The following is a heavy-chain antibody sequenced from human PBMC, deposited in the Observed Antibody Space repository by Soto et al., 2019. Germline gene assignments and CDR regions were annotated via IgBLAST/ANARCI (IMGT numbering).Heavy chain of an antibody. D-gene: IGHD5-12*01. CDR2: IIPIFGTA. J-gene: IGHJ3*02. CDR3: ARDGGDGYNLRQNAFDI. V-gene: IGHV1-69*13. CDR1: GGTFSSYA. Sequence: SVKVSCKASGGTFSSYAIRWVRQAPGQGLEWMGGIIPIFGTANYAQKFQGRVTITADESTSTAYMELSSLRSEDTAVYYCARDGGDGYNLRQNAFDIWGQGTMVTVSS.